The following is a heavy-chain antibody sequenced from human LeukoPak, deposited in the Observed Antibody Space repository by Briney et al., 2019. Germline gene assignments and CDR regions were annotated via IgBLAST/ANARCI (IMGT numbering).Heavy chain of an antibody. CDR1: GGSISGYY. CDR2: IYYSGTT. CDR3: ASSPRMTALLFDH. J-gene: IGHJ4*02. D-gene: IGHD2-21*02. Sequence: SETLSLTCTVSGGSISGYYWSWIRQPPGKGLEWLGYIYYSGTTNYNPSLKSRVIISIDTSKNQFSLKLNPVTAADTAVYYCASSPRMTALLFDHWGQGTLVTVSS. V-gene: IGHV4-59*01.